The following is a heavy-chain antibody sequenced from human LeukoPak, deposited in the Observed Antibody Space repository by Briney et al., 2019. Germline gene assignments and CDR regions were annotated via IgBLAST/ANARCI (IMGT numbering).Heavy chain of an antibody. Sequence: GASVKVSCKASGYTSTDYYIHWVRQAPGQGLEWMGWINPNSGGTNYAQKFQGRVTMTRDTSITTGYMELGRLRSDDTAVYYCARVRGGNNYHFDYWGQGTLVTVSS. CDR2: INPNSGGT. CDR3: ARVRGGNNYHFDY. V-gene: IGHV1-2*02. CDR1: GYTSTDYY. J-gene: IGHJ4*02. D-gene: IGHD1-26*01.